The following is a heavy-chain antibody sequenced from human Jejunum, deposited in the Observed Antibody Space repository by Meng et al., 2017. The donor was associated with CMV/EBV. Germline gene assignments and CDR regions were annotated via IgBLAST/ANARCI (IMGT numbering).Heavy chain of an antibody. V-gene: IGHV3-74*01. CDR1: GFTFSSYW. Sequence: SLKISCAASGFTFSSYWIHWVRQAPGKGLVWVSSISNIGSFKACADSVKGRFTVSRDNAKNTAYLQMNSLTVVDAAVYYCGDFEAGWGQGTLVTVSS. J-gene: IGHJ4*02. CDR2: ISNIGSFK. D-gene: IGHD3-3*01. CDR3: GDFEAG.